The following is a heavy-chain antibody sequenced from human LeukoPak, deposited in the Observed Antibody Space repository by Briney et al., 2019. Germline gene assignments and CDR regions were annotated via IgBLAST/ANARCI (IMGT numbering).Heavy chain of an antibody. Sequence: GGSLRLSCAASGFTFSSYWMSWVRQAPEKGLEWVANIKQDGSEKYYVDSVKGRFTISRDNAKNSLYLQMNSLRAEDTAVYYCARVLGLWYFDYWGQGTLVTVSS. CDR3: ARVLGLWYFDY. CDR1: GFTFSSYW. CDR2: IKQDGSEK. J-gene: IGHJ4*02. D-gene: IGHD3/OR15-3a*01. V-gene: IGHV3-7*01.